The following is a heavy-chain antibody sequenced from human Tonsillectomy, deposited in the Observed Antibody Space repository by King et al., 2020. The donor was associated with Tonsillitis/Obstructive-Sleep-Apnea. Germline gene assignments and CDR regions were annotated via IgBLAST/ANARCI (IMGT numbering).Heavy chain of an antibody. D-gene: IGHD2-2*01. CDR2: INPNSGGT. CDR1: GYTFTGYY. CDR3: ARVPIPYCSSTSCYGPASYYYYYMDV. V-gene: IGHV1-2*06. Sequence: VQLVESGAEVKKPGASVKVSCKASGYTFTGYYMHWVRQAPGQGLEWMGRINPNSGGTNYAQKFQGRVTMTGDTSISTAYMELSRLRSDDTAVYYCARVPIPYCSSTSCYGPASYYYYYMDVWGKGTTVTVSS. J-gene: IGHJ6*03.